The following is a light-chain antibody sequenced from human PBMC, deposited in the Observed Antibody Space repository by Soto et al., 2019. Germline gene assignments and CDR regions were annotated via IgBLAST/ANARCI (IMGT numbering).Light chain of an antibody. CDR1: QSVLYSSNNKNY. J-gene: IGKJ1*01. Sequence: DIVMTQSPDSLALSLGDRSTINCNSSQSVLYSSNNKNYLAWYQQKPGQPPKLLIYWASTRESGVPDRFSGSGSGTDFTLTISSLQAEDVAVYYCQQYYSTPRTFGQGTRWKS. CDR3: QQYYSTPRT. CDR2: WAS. V-gene: IGKV4-1*01.